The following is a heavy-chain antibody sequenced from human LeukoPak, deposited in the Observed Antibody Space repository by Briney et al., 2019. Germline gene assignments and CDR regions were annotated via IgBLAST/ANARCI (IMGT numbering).Heavy chain of an antibody. CDR2: ISSRGTTI. CDR1: GFTFSDYY. J-gene: IGHJ3*02. Sequence: GGSLRLSCAASGFTFSDYYMTWLRQAPGKGLEWVSYISSRGTTIYYGDSVKGRFTISRDNAKDSLYLQMNSLRAEDTAVYYCARDRGQLADYDAFDIWGQGTMVTVSS. V-gene: IGHV3-11*04. CDR3: ARDRGQLADYDAFDI. D-gene: IGHD6-6*01.